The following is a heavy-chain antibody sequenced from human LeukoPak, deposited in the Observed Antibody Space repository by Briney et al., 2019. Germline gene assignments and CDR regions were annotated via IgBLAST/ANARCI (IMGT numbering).Heavy chain of an antibody. V-gene: IGHV4-30-2*01. J-gene: IGHJ4*02. CDR1: GGSISSGGYY. CDR3: ARSRQASGLFSF. CDR2: IYHSGST. D-gene: IGHD3-10*01. Sequence: KPSETLSLTCTVSGGSISSGGYYWSWIRQPPGKGLEWIGYIYHSGSTYYNPSLKSRFTISVDRPKNQFFLNVTSLTAADTAVYYCARSRQASGLFSFWGQGTPVVVSS.